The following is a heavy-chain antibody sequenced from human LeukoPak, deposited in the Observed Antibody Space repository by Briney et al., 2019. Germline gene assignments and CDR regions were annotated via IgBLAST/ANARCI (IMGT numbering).Heavy chain of an antibody. CDR2: IYYSGST. D-gene: IGHD6-13*01. J-gene: IGHJ4*02. Sequence: SETLSLTCTVSGGSISSYYWSWIRQPPGKGLEWIGYIYYSGSTNYNPSLKSRVTISVDTSKSQFSLKLSSVTAADTAVYYCAREDGGVAAGLFDYWGQGTLVTVSS. V-gene: IGHV4-59*01. CDR1: GGSISSYY. CDR3: AREDGGVAAGLFDY.